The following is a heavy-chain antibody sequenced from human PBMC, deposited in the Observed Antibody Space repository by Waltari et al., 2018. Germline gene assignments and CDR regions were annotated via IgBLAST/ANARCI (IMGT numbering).Heavy chain of an antibody. CDR3: TRENWNPPDNAFDV. D-gene: IGHD1-1*01. CDR1: GFRFQDYT. CDR2: ITSDGSST. Sequence: EVQLVESGGVVTQPGGSLRLSCAASGFRFQDYTIHWVRQVPGEGLEWVSLITSDGSSTFYADAVKGRFTISRDNSKNTVFLQMNSLRAEDTGLYYCTRENWNPPDNAFDVWGQGTVVTVSS. V-gene: IGHV3-43*01. J-gene: IGHJ3*01.